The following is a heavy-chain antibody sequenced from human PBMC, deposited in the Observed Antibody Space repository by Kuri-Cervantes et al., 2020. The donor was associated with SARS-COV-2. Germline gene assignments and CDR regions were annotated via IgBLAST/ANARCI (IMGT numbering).Heavy chain of an antibody. CDR1: SYTFITYG. CDR3: ARGYYSHFDY. V-gene: IGHV1-18*04. D-gene: IGHD1-26*01. Sequence: ASVKVSCKASSYTFITYGISWVRQAPGQGLEWLGWISVWNRNTDYAQKVQGRVTMTTDTSTSTAYMELRSLRSDDTAVYFCARGYYSHFDYWGQGTLVTVSS. CDR2: ISVWNRNT. J-gene: IGHJ4*02.